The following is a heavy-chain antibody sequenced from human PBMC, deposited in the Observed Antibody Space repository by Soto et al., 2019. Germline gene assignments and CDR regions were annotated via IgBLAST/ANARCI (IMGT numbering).Heavy chain of an antibody. CDR3: ARDSSTGDDIDY. V-gene: IGHV1-69*13. CDR2: IIPIFGTA. J-gene: IGHJ4*02. D-gene: IGHD7-27*01. Sequence: ASVKVSCKASGGTFSSYAISWVRQAPGQGLEWMGGIIPIFGTANYAQKFQGRVTITADESTSTAYMELSSLRSEDTAVYYCARDSSTGDDIDYWGQGTLVTVSS. CDR1: GGTFSSYA.